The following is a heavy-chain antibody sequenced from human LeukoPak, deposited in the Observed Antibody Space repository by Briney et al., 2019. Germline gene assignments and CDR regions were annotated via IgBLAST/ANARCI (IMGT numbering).Heavy chain of an antibody. CDR1: GFTFSSYG. Sequence: GGSLRLSCAASGFTFSSYGMSWVRQAPGKGLEWVSAISGSGGSTYYADSVKGRFTISRDNSKNTLYLQMNSLRAEDTAVYYCAKGYYYGSGSWPLDYWAQGTLVTVSS. J-gene: IGHJ4*02. V-gene: IGHV3-23*01. CDR3: AKGYYYGSGSWPLDY. CDR2: ISGSGGST. D-gene: IGHD3-10*01.